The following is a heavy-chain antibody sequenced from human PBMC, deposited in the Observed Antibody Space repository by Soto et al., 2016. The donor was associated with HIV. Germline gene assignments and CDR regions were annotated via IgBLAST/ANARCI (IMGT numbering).Heavy chain of an antibody. V-gene: IGHV3-48*01. D-gene: IGHD4-17*01. CDR3: ARRSNTVTTAYWYFDL. J-gene: IGHJ2*01. Sequence: EVQLVESGGGLVQPGGSLRLSCAASGFTFSSYSMNWVCQAPGKGLEWVSYISSSSSTKYYADSVKGRFTISRDNAKNSLYLQMNSLRAEDTAVYYCARRSNTVTTAYWYFDLVGPGTLVTVSS. CDR2: ISSSSSTK. CDR1: GFTFSSYS.